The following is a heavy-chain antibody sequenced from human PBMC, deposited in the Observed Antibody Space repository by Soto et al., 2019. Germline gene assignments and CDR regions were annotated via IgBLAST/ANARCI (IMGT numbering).Heavy chain of an antibody. CDR3: AKDRRQLSALDM. Sequence: PVGSLRLSCAASGFSFSSYGMHWVRQAPGRGLEWVTVISNDGNRKYYGESVKGRFSVSRDNDKDTLYLQMNGLRPEDTGVYYCAKDRRQLSALDMWGQGTTVTVS. D-gene: IGHD6-6*01. CDR1: GFSFSSYG. J-gene: IGHJ3*02. V-gene: IGHV3-30*18. CDR2: ISNDGNRK.